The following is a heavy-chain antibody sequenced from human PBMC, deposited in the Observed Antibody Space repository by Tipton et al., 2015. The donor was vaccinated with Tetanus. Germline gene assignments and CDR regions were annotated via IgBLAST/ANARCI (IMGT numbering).Heavy chain of an antibody. D-gene: IGHD3-10*01. CDR1: GYTFTGYY. J-gene: IGHJ4*02. Sequence: QMQLVQSGAEVKKPGASVKVSCKASGYTFTGYYMHWVRQAPGQGLEWMGWINPNSGGTNYAQKFQGRVTMTRDTSISTAYMELSRLRSDDRAVYYCARVGGRTSGLSTCLGYWGQGTLVTVSS. V-gene: IGHV1-2*02. CDR3: ARVGGRTSGLSTCLGY. CDR2: INPNSGGT.